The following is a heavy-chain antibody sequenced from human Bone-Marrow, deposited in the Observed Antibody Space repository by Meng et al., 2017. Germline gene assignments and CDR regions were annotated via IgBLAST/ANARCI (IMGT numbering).Heavy chain of an antibody. D-gene: IGHD6-19*01. J-gene: IGHJ4*02. CDR2: ISGSGGST. V-gene: IGHV3-23*01. CDR1: GFTFSSYA. CDR3: AKDFAYSSGWPSYFDY. Sequence: GGSLRLSCAASGFTFSSYAMSWVRQAPGKGLEWVSAISGSGGSTYYADSVKGRFTISRDNSKNTLYLQMNSLRAEDTAVYYCAKDFAYSSGWPSYFDYWGQGTLVTVSS.